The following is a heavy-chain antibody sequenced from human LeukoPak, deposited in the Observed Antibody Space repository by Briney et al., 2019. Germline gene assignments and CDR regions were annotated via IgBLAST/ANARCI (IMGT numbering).Heavy chain of an antibody. Sequence: GGSLRLSCAASGFNFRSYWMSWVRQAPGKGLEWVSSISASGVMTYYADSVKGRFTVSRDTSKNSLYLQMSSLTAADTAVYYCAKDRSIGTYYTFDHWGQGTLVTVSS. V-gene: IGHV3-23*01. D-gene: IGHD1-26*01. J-gene: IGHJ4*02. CDR1: GFNFRSYW. CDR2: ISASGVMT. CDR3: AKDRSIGTYYTFDH.